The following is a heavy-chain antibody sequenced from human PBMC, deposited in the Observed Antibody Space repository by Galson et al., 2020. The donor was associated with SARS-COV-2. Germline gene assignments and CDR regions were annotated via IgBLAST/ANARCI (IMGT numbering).Heavy chain of an antibody. CDR1: GYSISSGYY. CDR3: ARVGVVVPAAIRGGWFDP. V-gene: IGHV4-38-2*02. CDR2: IYHSGST. J-gene: IGHJ5*02. D-gene: IGHD2-2*02. Sequence: SETLSLTFTVFGYSISSGYYWGWIRQPPGKGLEWIGSIYHSGSTYYNPSLKSRVTISVDTSKNQFSLKLSSVTAADTAVYYCARVGVVVPAAIRGGWFDPWGQGTLVTVSS.